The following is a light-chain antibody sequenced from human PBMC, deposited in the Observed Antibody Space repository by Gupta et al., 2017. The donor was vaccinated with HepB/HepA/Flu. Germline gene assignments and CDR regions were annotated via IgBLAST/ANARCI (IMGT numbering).Light chain of an antibody. J-gene: IGKJ1*01. CDR1: QNIINY. Sequence: DIQMTQSPSSLSASVGDRVTITCRASQNIINYLNWYQQKLGKAPKILIDAVSSLQSGVPLRFSGTGSGTEFTLTISSLQPEDFATYYCQQSHSTPSTFGQGTKVELK. CDR2: AVS. V-gene: IGKV1-39*01. CDR3: QQSHSTPST.